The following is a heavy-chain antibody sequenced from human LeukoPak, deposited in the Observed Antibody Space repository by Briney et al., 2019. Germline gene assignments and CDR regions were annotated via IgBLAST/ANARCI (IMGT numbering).Heavy chain of an antibody. CDR3: ARALLYGGGWFDP. CDR1: GGTFSSYA. D-gene: IGHD4/OR15-4a*01. V-gene: IGHV1-69*01. CDR2: IIPIFGTA. Sequence: SVKVSCKASGGTFSSYAISWVRQAPGQGLEWMGGIIPIFGTADYAQKFQGRVTITADESTSTAYMELSSLRSEDTAVYYCARALLYGGGWFDPWGQGTLVTVSS. J-gene: IGHJ5*02.